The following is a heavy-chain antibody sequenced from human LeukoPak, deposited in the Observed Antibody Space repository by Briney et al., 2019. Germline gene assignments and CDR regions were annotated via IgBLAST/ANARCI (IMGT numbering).Heavy chain of an antibody. CDR3: AKAFGGDFWSGPFGY. Sequence: GGSLRLSCAASGFTFSSYSMNWVRQAPGKGLEWVSSISSSSSYIYYADSVKGRFTISRDNSKNTLYLQMNSLRAEDTAVYYCAKAFGGDFWSGPFGYWGQGTLVTVSS. CDR1: GFTFSSYS. D-gene: IGHD3-3*01. CDR2: ISSSSSYI. J-gene: IGHJ4*02. V-gene: IGHV3-21*01.